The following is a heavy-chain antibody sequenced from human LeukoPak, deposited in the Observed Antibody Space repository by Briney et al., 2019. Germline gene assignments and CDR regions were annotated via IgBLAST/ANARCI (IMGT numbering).Heavy chain of an antibody. J-gene: IGHJ4*02. D-gene: IGHD1-1*01. CDR2: IIPILGIA. CDR1: GGTFSSYA. V-gene: IGHV1-69*04. Sequence: ASVKVSCKASGGTFSSYAISWVRQAPGQGLEWMGRIIPILGIANYAQKFQGRVTITADKSTSTAYLELSSLRSEDTAVYYCASGGTTGTDYWGQGTLVTVSS. CDR3: ASGGTTGTDY.